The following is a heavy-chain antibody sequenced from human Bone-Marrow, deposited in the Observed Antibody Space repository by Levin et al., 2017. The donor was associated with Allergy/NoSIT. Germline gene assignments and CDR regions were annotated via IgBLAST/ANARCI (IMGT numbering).Heavy chain of an antibody. CDR3: ASFLSGAVAVPDAFDI. J-gene: IGHJ3*02. V-gene: IGHV4-38-2*02. D-gene: IGHD6-19*01. CDR1: GFSLSSRDM. Sequence: SQTLSLTCTFSGFSLSSRDMRVSWIRQPPGKGLEWIGNLIHSGSTYYNPSLRSRLTISADTSKNQFSLKLSSVTAADTAVYYCASFLSGAVAVPDAFDIWGQGTMVTVSS. CDR2: LIHSGST.